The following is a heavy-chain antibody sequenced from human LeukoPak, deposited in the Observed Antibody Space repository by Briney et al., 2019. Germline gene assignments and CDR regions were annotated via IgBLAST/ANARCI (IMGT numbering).Heavy chain of an antibody. D-gene: IGHD6-19*01. CDR1: GFTFSSYE. V-gene: IGHV3-48*03. CDR3: ARGIAVAGFYYYMDV. Sequence: HPGGSLRLSWAASGFTFSSYEMNWVRQAPGKGLEWVSYISSSGSTIYYADSVKGRFTISRDNAKNSLYLQMNSLRAEDTAVYYCARGIAVAGFYYYMDVWGKGTTVTISS. CDR2: ISSSGSTI. J-gene: IGHJ6*03.